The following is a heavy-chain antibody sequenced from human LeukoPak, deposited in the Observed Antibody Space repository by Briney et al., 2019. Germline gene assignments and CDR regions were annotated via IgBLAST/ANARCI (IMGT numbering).Heavy chain of an antibody. D-gene: IGHD6-13*01. V-gene: IGHV4-4*07. CDR3: ARGDIAAAGGAFDI. CDR2: IYTSGST. Sequence: SETLSLTCTVSGGSISSNYWSWIRQPAGKGLEWIGRIYTSGSTNSTPSLKSRVTMSVDTSKNQFSLKLSSVTAADTAVYYCARGDIAAAGGAFDIWGQGTMVTVSS. CDR1: GGSISSNY. J-gene: IGHJ3*02.